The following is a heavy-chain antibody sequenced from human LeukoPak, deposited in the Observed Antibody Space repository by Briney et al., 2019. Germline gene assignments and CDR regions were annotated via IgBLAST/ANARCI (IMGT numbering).Heavy chain of an antibody. J-gene: IGHJ4*02. CDR2: ISTGSSTT. V-gene: IGHV3-48*02. Sequence: HPGGSPRLSCAASEFAFSTYNMNWVRQAPGKGLEWVSYISTGSSTTYYADSVKGRFTISRDNVENSLYLQMNSLRDEDTAVYYCARVAAGYSVNYFDYWGQGTLVTVSS. CDR3: ARVAAGYSVNYFDY. CDR1: EFAFSTYN. D-gene: IGHD4-23*01.